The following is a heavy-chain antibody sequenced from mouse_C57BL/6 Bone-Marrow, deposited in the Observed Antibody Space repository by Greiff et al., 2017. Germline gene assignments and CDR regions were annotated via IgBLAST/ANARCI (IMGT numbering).Heavy chain of an antibody. V-gene: IGHV1-15*01. D-gene: IGHD2-3*01. CDR2: IDPETGGT. CDR1: GYTFTDYE. Sequence: VQLQQSGAELVRPGASVTLSCKASGYTFTDYEMHWVKQTPVHGLEWIGAIDPETGGTAYNQKFKGKAILTADKSSSTAYMELRSLTSEDSAVYYCTRPYDGYYWNYFDYWGQGTTLTVSS. CDR3: TRPYDGYYWNYFDY. J-gene: IGHJ2*01.